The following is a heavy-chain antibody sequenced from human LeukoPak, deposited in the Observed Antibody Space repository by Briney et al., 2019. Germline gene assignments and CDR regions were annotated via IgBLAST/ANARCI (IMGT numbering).Heavy chain of an antibody. J-gene: IGHJ4*02. CDR2: IIPIFGTA. CDR1: GGTFSSYA. D-gene: IGHD6-19*01. CDR3: ARRESRIAVEDY. Sequence: VKVSCKASGGTFSSYAISWVRQAPGQGLEWMGGIIPIFGTANYAQKLQGRVTMTTDTSTSTAYMELRSLRSDDTAVYYCARRESRIAVEDYWGLGTLVTVSS. V-gene: IGHV1-69*05.